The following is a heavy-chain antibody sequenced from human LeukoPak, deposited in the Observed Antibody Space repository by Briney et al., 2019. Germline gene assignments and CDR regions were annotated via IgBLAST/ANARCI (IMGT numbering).Heavy chain of an antibody. CDR3: ARQGYGGNPQGAADY. Sequence: ASVKVSCKASGYTFTSYDFSWVRQAPGQGLEWMGWISTYSGSTNYAQKLQGRVTMTTDTSTSTAYMELRSLSSDDTAVYYCARQGYGGNPQGAADYWGQGTLVTVSS. CDR1: GYTFTSYD. CDR2: ISTYSGST. V-gene: IGHV1-18*01. J-gene: IGHJ4*02. D-gene: IGHD4-23*01.